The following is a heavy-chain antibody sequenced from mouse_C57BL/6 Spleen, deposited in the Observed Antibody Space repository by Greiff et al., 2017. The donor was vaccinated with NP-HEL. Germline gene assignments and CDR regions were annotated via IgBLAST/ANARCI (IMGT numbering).Heavy chain of an antibody. Sequence: EVKLVESGGGLVQPGGSLSLSCAASGFTFTAYYMSWVRQPPGKALEWLGFIRNKANGYTTEYSASVKGRFTISRDNSQSTLYLQMNALRAEDSATYYCARYDYYGSRGYFDVWGTGTTVTVSS. CDR3: ARYDYYGSRGYFDV. J-gene: IGHJ1*03. V-gene: IGHV7-3*01. D-gene: IGHD1-1*01. CDR1: GFTFTAYY. CDR2: IRNKANGYTT.